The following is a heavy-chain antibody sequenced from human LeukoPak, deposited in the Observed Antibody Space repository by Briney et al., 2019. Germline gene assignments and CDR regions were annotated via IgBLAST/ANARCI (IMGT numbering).Heavy chain of an antibody. V-gene: IGHV4-59*01. CDR1: GGSISSYY. CDR3: ARYSNYGDYYYYYMDI. J-gene: IGHJ6*03. CDR2: IYYSGST. D-gene: IGHD4-11*01. Sequence: SETLSLTCTVSGGSISSYYWSWIRQPPGKGLEWIGYIYYSGSTNYNPSLKSRVTISVDTSKNQFSLKLSSMTAADTAVYYCARYSNYGDYYYYYMDIWGKGTTVTVSS.